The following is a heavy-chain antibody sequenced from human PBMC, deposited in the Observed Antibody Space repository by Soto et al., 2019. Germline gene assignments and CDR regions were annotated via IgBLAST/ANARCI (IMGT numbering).Heavy chain of an antibody. V-gene: IGHV4-30-4*01. J-gene: IGHJ4*02. CDR3: ARAPVGLDTISYFDY. Sequence: SETLSLTCTVSGDSVSSVGFHWAWLRRPPGKGLEWIGYIYNGGSTYYRPSLESRMHMSLGATRNHYSLRLTSVTAADTAVYFCARAPVGLDTISYFDYWGQGKLVTVSS. CDR1: GDSVSSVGFH. D-gene: IGHD3-3*01. CDR2: IYNGGST.